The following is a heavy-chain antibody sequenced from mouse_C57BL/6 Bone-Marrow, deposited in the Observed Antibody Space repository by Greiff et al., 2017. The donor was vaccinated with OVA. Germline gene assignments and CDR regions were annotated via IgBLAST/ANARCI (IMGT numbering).Heavy chain of an antibody. D-gene: IGHD2-1*01. Sequence: VQLKQSGPELVKPGASVKISCKASGYSFTDYNMNWVKQSNGKSLEWIGVINPNYGTTSYNQKFKGKATLTVDQSSSTAYMQLNSLTSEDSAVYYCARRDYYGNYDAMDYWGQGTSVTVSS. CDR2: INPNYGTT. CDR3: ARRDYYGNYDAMDY. J-gene: IGHJ4*01. V-gene: IGHV1-39*01. CDR1: GYSFTDYN.